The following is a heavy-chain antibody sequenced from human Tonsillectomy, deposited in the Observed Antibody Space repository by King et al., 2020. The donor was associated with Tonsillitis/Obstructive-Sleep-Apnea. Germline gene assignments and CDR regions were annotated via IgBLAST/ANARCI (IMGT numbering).Heavy chain of an antibody. CDR2: IYPGDSDT. CDR1: GNSFTRYW. CDR3: ALPVAVDVAFNI. V-gene: IGHV5-51*01. J-gene: IGHJ3*02. Sequence: VQLVESGAEVKKPGESLKISCKGSGNSFTRYWIGWVRQMPGKGLEWMGIIYPGDSDTRYSPSFQGQVTISADKSTTTAYLQWSSLKASDTAMYYCALPVAVDVAFNIWGQGKWSPSLQ.